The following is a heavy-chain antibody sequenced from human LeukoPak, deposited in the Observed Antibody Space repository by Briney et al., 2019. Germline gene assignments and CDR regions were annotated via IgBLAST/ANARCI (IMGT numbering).Heavy chain of an antibody. CDR1: GGSFSGYY. Sequence: SETLSLTCAVYGGSFSGYYWSWIRQPPGKGLEWIGEINHSGSTNYNPSLKSRVTISVDTSKNQFSLKLSSVTAADTAVYYCASSPDYDILTGYYNSGSPDYWGQGTLVTVSS. J-gene: IGHJ4*02. D-gene: IGHD3-9*01. V-gene: IGHV4-34*01. CDR2: INHSGST. CDR3: ASSPDYDILTGYYNSGSPDY.